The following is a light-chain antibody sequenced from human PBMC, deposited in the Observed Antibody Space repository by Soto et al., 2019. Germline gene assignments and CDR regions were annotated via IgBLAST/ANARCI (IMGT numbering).Light chain of an antibody. Sequence: QSVLTQTASVYGSPGQSITISCTGTSSDVGGYNFVSWYQQHPGKAPKLIIHEVTNRPSGVSGRFSGSKSGNTAFLTISGLQAEDEAVYYCCSHSSSITWMFGGGTKLTVL. J-gene: IGLJ3*02. CDR2: EVT. CDR1: SSDVGGYNF. V-gene: IGLV2-14*03. CDR3: CSHSSSITWM.